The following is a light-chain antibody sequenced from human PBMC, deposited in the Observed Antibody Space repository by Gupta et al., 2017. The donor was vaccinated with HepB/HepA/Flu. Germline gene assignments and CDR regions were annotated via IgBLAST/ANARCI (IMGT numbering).Light chain of an antibody. Sequence: EIVLTQSPATLSLSPGEGATLSCRASQSVSSYFAWYQQKPGQAPRLLIYDASNRATGIPARFSGSGSGTDFTLTISSLEPEDFAVYYCQQRSNWPPTCGQGTRLEI. CDR2: DAS. J-gene: IGKJ5*01. CDR3: QQRSNWPPT. CDR1: QSVSSY. V-gene: IGKV3-11*01.